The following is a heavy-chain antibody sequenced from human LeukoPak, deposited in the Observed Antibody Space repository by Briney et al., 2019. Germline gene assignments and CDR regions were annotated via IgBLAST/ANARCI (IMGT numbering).Heavy chain of an antibody. CDR1: GDSVSSNSAA. D-gene: IGHD3-10*01. CDR3: AREGEITMVRGIHDLRDNDYYYYGMDV. CDR2: TYYRSKWYN. V-gene: IGHV6-1*01. Sequence: PSQTLSLTCAISGDSVSSNSAAWNWIRQSPSRGLEWLGRTYYRSKWYNDYAVSVKSRITINPDTSKNQFSLQLNSVTPEDTAVYYCAREGEITMVRGIHDLRDNDYYYYGMDVWGQGTTVTVSS. J-gene: IGHJ6*02.